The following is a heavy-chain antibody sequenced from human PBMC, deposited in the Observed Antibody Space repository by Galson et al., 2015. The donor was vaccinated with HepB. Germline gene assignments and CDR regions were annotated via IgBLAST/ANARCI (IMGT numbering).Heavy chain of an antibody. CDR2: ISYDGSNK. J-gene: IGHJ4*02. CDR1: GFTFSSYA. CDR3: ARDRDVVVPAANLLGY. D-gene: IGHD2-2*01. Sequence: SLRLSCAASGFTFSSYAMHWVRQAPGKGLEWVAVISYDGSNKYYADSVKGRFTISRDNSKNTLYLQMNSLRAEDTAVYYCARDRDVVVPAANLLGYWGQGTLVTVSS. V-gene: IGHV3-30-3*01.